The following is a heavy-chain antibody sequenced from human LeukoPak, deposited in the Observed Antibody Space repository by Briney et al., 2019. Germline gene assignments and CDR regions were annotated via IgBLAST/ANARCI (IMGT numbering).Heavy chain of an antibody. CDR2: IYTSGST. J-gene: IGHJ6*03. V-gene: IGHV4-4*07. CDR1: GGSISSYY. Sequence: SETLSLTCTASGGSISSYYWSWIRQPAGKGLEWIGRIYTSGSTNYNPSLKSRVTMSVDTSKNQFSLKLSSVTAADTAVYYCATGYCTNGVCPGANYYYYYMDVWGKGTTVTVSS. D-gene: IGHD2-8*01. CDR3: ATGYCTNGVCPGANYYYYYMDV.